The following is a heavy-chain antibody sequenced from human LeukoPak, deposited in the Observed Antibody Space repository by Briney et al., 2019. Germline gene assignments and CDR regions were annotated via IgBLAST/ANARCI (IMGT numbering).Heavy chain of an antibody. J-gene: IGHJ4*02. D-gene: IGHD6-13*01. CDR2: TTSSGST. CDR3: ARTPRIAAAESFDF. V-gene: IGHV4-61*02. CDR1: SGSISSGTYY. Sequence: SQTLSLTCTVSSGSISSGTYYWSWIRQPAGRGLEWIGRTTSSGSTNYNPSLKNRVTISVDTSKNHFSLKLSSVTAADTAVYYCARTPRIAAAESFDFWGQGTLVTVSS.